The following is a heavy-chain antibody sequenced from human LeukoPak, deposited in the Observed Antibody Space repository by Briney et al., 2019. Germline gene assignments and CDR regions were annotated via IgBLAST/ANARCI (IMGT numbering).Heavy chain of an antibody. D-gene: IGHD3-22*01. CDR3: ARGIPDYYDSSGNLDY. V-gene: IGHV3-48*03. Sequence: GGSLRLSCAASGFTFSSYEMNWVRQAPGKGLEWVSYISSSGSTIYYADSVKGRSTISRDNAKNSLYLQMNSLRAEDTAVYYCARGIPDYYDSSGNLDYWGQGTLVTVSS. J-gene: IGHJ4*02. CDR1: GFTFSSYE. CDR2: ISSSGSTI.